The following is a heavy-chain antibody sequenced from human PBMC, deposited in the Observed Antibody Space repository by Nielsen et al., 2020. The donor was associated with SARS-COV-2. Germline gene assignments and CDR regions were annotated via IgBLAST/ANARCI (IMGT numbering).Heavy chain of an antibody. CDR3: ARGLAYYDFWSGYYTGFDY. CDR1: GFTFSSYW. CDR2: INSDGSST. Sequence: GESLKISCAASGFTFSSYWMHWVRQAPGKGLVWVSRINSDGSSTSYADSVKGRFTISRDNAKNTLYLQMNSLRAEDTAVYYCARGLAYYDFWSGYYTGFDYWGQGTLVTVSS. D-gene: IGHD3-3*01. V-gene: IGHV3-74*01. J-gene: IGHJ4*02.